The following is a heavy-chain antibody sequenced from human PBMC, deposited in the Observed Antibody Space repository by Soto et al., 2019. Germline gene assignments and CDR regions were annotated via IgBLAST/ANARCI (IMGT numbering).Heavy chain of an antibody. J-gene: IGHJ5*02. V-gene: IGHV2-5*01. CDR1: GFSLSTSGVG. CDR2: IYWNDDK. D-gene: IGHD3-9*01. CDR3: AHRRDEDKYDILTGNGHNWCDP. Sequence: QITLKESGPTLVKPTQPLTLTCTFSGFSLSTSGVGVGWIRQHPGKALEWPALIYWNDDKRYSPSLKSTLTITNDTSKDQVVLTMTNTDPVDTATYYCAHRRDEDKYDILTGNGHNWCDPWGQGTLVTVSS.